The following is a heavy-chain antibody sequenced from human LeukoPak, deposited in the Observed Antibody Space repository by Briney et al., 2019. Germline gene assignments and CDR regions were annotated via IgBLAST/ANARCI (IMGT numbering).Heavy chain of an antibody. V-gene: IGHV4-4*07. CDR1: GGSISSYY. D-gene: IGHD3-22*01. J-gene: IGHJ4*02. CDR2: IYTSGST. CDR3: ARGSYYYYYDSSGYEGTGFDY. Sequence: SETLSLTCTVSGGSISSYYWSWIRQPAGKGLEWIGRIYTSGSTNYNPSLKSRVTMSVDTSRNQFSLKLSSVTAADTAVYYCARGSYYYYYDSSGYEGTGFDYWGQGTLVTVSS.